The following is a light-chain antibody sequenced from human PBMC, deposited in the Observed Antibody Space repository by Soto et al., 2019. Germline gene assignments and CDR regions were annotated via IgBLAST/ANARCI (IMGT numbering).Light chain of an antibody. Sequence: EIVMTQSPATLSVSPGERATLSCRASQSVSSNLAWYQQKPGQAPRLLIYGASTRATGIPAGFSGSGSGTDFTLTINRLEPEDFAVYYCQLYGISPHFGQGTRLEIK. CDR2: GAS. CDR3: QLYGISPH. CDR1: QSVSSN. V-gene: IGKV3-15*01. J-gene: IGKJ5*01.